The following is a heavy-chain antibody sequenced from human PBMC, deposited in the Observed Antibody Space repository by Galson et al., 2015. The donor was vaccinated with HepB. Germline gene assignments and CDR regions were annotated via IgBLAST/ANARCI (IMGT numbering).Heavy chain of an antibody. V-gene: IGHV5-51*01. CDR1: GYSFTSWW. J-gene: IGHJ4*02. CDR2: IYPSDSDT. D-gene: IGHD2-21*02. Sequence: QSGAEVKKPGESLKISCKGSGYSFTSWWIGWVRQMPGKGLEWMGIIYPSDSDTRYNPSFQGQVTISADKSINTAYLEWISLKASDTAMYYCATVTRLMTAWDYYFDYWGQGTLVTVSS. CDR3: ATVTRLMTAWDYYFDY.